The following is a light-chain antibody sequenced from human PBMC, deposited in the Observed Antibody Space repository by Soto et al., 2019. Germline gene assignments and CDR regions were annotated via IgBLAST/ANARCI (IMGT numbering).Light chain of an antibody. CDR1: QSINSW. V-gene: IGKV1-5*03. J-gene: IGKJ1*01. Sequence: DIQMTQSPSTLSASVGDRVTITCRASQSINSWLAWYQQKPGKAPKVLIYKASSLESGFPSRFGGSGSGAEFTLTISSLQTDDFASYYCKQYESYPWTFGQGTKVEIK. CDR3: KQYESYPWT. CDR2: KAS.